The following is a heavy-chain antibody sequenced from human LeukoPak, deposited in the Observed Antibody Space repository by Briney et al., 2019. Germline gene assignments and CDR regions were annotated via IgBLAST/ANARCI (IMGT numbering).Heavy chain of an antibody. Sequence: GGSLRLSCAASGFTFSSYSMNWVRQAPGKGLEWVSSISSSSSYIYYADSVKGRFTISRDNTKNSLYLQMNSLRAGDTAVYYCVREGVSSSWNNWYFDLWGRGTLVTVSS. CDR3: VREGVSSSWNNWYFDL. CDR2: ISSSSSYI. CDR1: GFTFSSYS. V-gene: IGHV3-21*01. D-gene: IGHD6-13*01. J-gene: IGHJ2*01.